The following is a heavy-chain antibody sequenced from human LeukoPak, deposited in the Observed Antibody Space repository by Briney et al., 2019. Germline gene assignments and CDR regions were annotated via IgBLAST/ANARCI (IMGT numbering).Heavy chain of an antibody. CDR1: GFTFSSYW. CDR2: IKQDGSEK. CDR3: ARHGGAFDI. J-gene: IGHJ3*02. D-gene: IGHD3-10*01. V-gene: IGHV3-7*03. Sequence: GGSLRLSCAASGFTFSSYWMNWVRQAPGKGLEWVANIKQDGSEKNYVGSVKGRFTISRDNAKNSLYLQMNSLRAEDTAVYYCARHGGAFDIWGQGTLVTVSS.